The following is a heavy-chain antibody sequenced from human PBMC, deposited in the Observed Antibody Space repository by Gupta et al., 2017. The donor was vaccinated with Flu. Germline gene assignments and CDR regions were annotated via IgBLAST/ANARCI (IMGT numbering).Heavy chain of an antibody. CDR3: ANGWYSFDN. CDR2: ISFDGGSK. J-gene: IGHJ4*02. V-gene: IGHV3-30*18. Sequence: SGFTFSSFGMHWVRQAPGKGLEWVSLISFDGGSKYYADSVKGRFTISRDNSKNTLYLQMNSLRAEDTAVYYCANGWYSFDNWGQGTLVTVSS. CDR1: GFTFSSFG. D-gene: IGHD6-19*01.